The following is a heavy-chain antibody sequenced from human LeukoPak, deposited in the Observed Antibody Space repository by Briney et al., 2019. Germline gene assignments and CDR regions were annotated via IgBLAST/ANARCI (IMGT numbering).Heavy chain of an antibody. CDR3: ASPRGRGVISWFDP. J-gene: IGHJ5*02. V-gene: IGHV4-39*01. CDR2: IYYSGST. D-gene: IGHD3-10*01. Sequence: SETLSLTCTVSGGSISSSGYYWGWIRQPPGKGLEWIGSIYYSGSTYYNPSLKSRVTISVDTSKNQFSLKLSSVTAADTAVYYCASPRGRGVISWFDPWGQGTLVTVSS. CDR1: GGSISSSGYY.